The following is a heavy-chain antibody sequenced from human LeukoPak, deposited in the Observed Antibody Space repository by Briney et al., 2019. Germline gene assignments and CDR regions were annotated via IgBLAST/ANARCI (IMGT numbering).Heavy chain of an antibody. CDR3: AKGQVVVITTAFDY. CDR2: ISGSGGST. Sequence: GGSVRLSCAASGFTFSSYAMSWVRQAPGKGLEWVSAISGSGGSTYYADSVKGRFTISRDNSKNTLYLQMNSLRAEDTAVYYCAKGQVVVITTAFDYWGQGTLVTVSS. CDR1: GFTFSSYA. D-gene: IGHD3-22*01. J-gene: IGHJ4*02. V-gene: IGHV3-23*01.